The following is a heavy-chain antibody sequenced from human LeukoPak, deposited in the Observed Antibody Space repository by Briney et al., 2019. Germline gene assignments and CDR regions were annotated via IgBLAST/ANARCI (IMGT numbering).Heavy chain of an antibody. Sequence: SETLPLTCAVYGGSFSGYYWSWIRQPPGKGLEWIGEINHSGSTNYNPSLKSRVTISVDTSKNQFSLKLSSVTAADTAVYYCARLPLGGIVVVPAATRGYMDVWGKGTTVTVSS. CDR2: INHSGST. D-gene: IGHD2-2*01. J-gene: IGHJ6*03. CDR3: ARLPLGGIVVVPAATRGYMDV. V-gene: IGHV4-34*01. CDR1: GGSFSGYY.